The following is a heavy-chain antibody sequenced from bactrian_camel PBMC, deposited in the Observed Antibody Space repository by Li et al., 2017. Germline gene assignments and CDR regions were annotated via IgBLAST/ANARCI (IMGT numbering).Heavy chain of an antibody. CDR2: INGGGGST. CDR3: ATLDFAGTLGSWFSYEYNY. CDR1: GFTFTNYW. Sequence: QLVESGGGLVQPGGSLRLSCAASGFTFTNYWMHWVRQAPGKGLEWVSAINGGGGSTYYAGSVKGRFNISRDNAKNTVYLQMNSLKSEDTALYYCATLDFAGTLGSWFSYEYNYWGQGTQVTVS. D-gene: IGHD6*01. V-gene: IGHV3S25*01. J-gene: IGHJ4*01.